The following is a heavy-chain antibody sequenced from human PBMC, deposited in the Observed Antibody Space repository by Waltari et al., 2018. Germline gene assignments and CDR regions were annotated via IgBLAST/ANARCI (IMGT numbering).Heavy chain of an antibody. CDR2: IYYSGST. CDR1: GGSISSSSYS. Sequence: QLQLQESGPGLVKPSETLSLTCTVSGGSISSSSYSWGWIRQPPGKGLEWIGSIYYSGSTYYNPSLKSRVTISVDTSKNQFSLKLSSVTAADTAVYYCARSIVVVPAANKDYYFDYWGQGTLVTVSS. D-gene: IGHD2-2*01. J-gene: IGHJ4*02. CDR3: ARSIVVVPAANKDYYFDY. V-gene: IGHV4-39*01.